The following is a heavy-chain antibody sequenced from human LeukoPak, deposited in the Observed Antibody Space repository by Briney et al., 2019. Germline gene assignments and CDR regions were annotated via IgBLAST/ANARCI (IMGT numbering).Heavy chain of an antibody. Sequence: GGSLRLSCAVSGFTFSSYAMHWVRQAPGKGLEWVAVISYDGNKKNYADSVKGRFTISRDTSTKTLDLQMDSLRAEDTAVYYCARDTGRYSEDDPWYFDSWGQGTLVTVSS. D-gene: IGHD5-12*01. J-gene: IGHJ4*02. CDR1: GFTFSSYA. CDR2: ISYDGNKK. CDR3: ARDTGRYSEDDPWYFDS. V-gene: IGHV3-30*04.